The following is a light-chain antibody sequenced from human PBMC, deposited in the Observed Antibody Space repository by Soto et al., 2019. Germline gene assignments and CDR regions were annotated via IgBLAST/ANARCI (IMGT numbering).Light chain of an antibody. J-gene: IGLJ2*01. CDR1: SSDVGGYNY. CDR3: SSYTSSSTPVV. CDR2: EVS. Sequence: QSALTQPASVSGSPGQSITISCTGISSDVGGYNYVSWYQQHPGKAPKLMISEVSNRPSGVSNRFSGSKSGNTASLTISGLQAEDEADYYCSSYTSSSTPVVFGGGTKLTVL. V-gene: IGLV2-14*01.